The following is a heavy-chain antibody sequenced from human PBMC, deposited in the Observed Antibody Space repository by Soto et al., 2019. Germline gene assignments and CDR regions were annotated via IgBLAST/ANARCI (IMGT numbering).Heavy chain of an antibody. V-gene: IGHV1-69*06. D-gene: IGHD2-8*01. CDR3: ARSLGYCTNGVCSFDY. CDR2: IIPIFGTA. J-gene: IGHJ4*02. CDR1: GGTFSSYA. Sequence: ASVKVSCKASGGTFSSYAISWVRQAPGQGLEWMGGIIPIFGTANYAQKFQGRVTITADKSTSTAYMELSSLRSEDTAVYYCARSLGYCTNGVCSFDYWGQGTLVTVSS.